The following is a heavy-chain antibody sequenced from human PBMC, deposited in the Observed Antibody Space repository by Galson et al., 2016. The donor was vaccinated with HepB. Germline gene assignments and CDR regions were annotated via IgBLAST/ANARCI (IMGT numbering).Heavy chain of an antibody. J-gene: IGHJ4*02. CDR3: ASGAHRGTYYTNLNYYFEY. D-gene: IGHD1-26*01. V-gene: IGHV3-33*01. CDR1: GFTFSNYG. Sequence: SLRLSCAASGFTFSNYGMHWVRQAPGKGLEWVAVVGDDGSNQCYGDSVKGRFTIFRDNAKNTLYLPMNSLRAEDTAVYYCASGAHRGTYYTNLNYYFEYWGQGTLVTVSS. CDR2: VGDDGSNQ.